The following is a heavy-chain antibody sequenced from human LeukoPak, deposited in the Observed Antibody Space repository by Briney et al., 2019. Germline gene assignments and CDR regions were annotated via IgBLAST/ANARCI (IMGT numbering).Heavy chain of an antibody. CDR3: ARGGPYYDSSGPQDAFDI. D-gene: IGHD3-22*01. Sequence: GSSVKVSCKASGGTFSSYAISWVRQAPGQGLGWMGGIIPIFGTANYAQKFQGRVTITADESTSTAYMELSSLRSEDTAVYYCARGGPYYDSSGPQDAFDIWGQGTMVTVSS. J-gene: IGHJ3*02. CDR2: IIPIFGTA. V-gene: IGHV1-69*01. CDR1: GGTFSSYA.